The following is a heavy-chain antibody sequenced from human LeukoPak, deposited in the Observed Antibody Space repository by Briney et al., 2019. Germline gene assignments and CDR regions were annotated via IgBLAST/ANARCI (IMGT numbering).Heavy chain of an antibody. CDR3: TRVSIAYYYMDV. V-gene: IGHV4-34*12. D-gene: IGHD2-8*01. CDR2: IIHSGST. CDR1: GGSFSGYY. J-gene: IGHJ6*03. Sequence: RPAETLSLICALYGGSFSGYYWSWIRQPPGKGLEWIGEIIHSGSTNYNPSLKSRVTISVDTSKNQFSLKLSSVTAADTAVYYCTRVSIAYYYMDVWGKGTTVTISS.